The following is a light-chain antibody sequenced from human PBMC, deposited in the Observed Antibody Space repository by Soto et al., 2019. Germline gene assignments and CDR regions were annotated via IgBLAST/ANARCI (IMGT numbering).Light chain of an antibody. Sequence: EIVMTQSPATLSVSPGERGTLSCRASQSVGSNLAWYQQKPGQALRLLIYGASTRATGVPARFSGSGSGTEFTLTISSLQSEDFAVYYCHQYNNWPPAFTFGPGTKVDIK. CDR3: HQYNNWPPAFT. CDR2: GAS. V-gene: IGKV3-15*01. CDR1: QSVGSN. J-gene: IGKJ3*01.